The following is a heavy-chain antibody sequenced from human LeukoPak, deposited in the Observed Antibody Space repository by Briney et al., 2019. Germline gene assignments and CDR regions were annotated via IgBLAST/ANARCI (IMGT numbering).Heavy chain of an antibody. CDR3: ARDLEWEQHNAFDI. V-gene: IGHV1-8*01. CDR2: MNPNTANT. CDR1: GYTFTSYD. J-gene: IGHJ3*02. Sequence: SVKVSCKAAGYTFTSYDINWVRQATGQGPEWMGWMNPNTANTGFAQKFQGRVTMTRNTSINTAYMELSSLRSEDTAVYYCARDLEWEQHNAFDIWGQGTMVTVSS. D-gene: IGHD1-26*01.